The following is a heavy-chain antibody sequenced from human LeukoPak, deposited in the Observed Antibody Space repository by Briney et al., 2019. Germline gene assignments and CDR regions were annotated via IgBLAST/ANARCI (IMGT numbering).Heavy chain of an antibody. CDR2: IYYSGST. CDR1: GGSISSYY. CDR3: ARYCGGDCYHFDY. D-gene: IGHD2-21*02. Sequence: SETLSLTCTVSGGSISSYYWSWIRQPPGKGLEWIGYIYYSGSTNYNPSLKSRVTISVDTSKNQFSLKLSSVTAADTAVCYCARYCGGDCYHFDYWGQGTLVTVSS. V-gene: IGHV4-59*01. J-gene: IGHJ4*02.